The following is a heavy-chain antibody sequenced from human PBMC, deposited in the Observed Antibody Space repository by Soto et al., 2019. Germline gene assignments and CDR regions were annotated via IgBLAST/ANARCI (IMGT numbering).Heavy chain of an antibody. J-gene: IGHJ4*02. CDR3: ARVFNYYDSSGYHYYFDY. V-gene: IGHV1-18*01. CDR2: ISAYNGNT. Sequence: ASVKVSCKASGYTFTSYGISWVRQAPGQGLEWMGWISAYNGNTNYAQKLQGRVTMTTDTSTSTAYMELRSLRSDDTAVYYCARVFNYYDSSGYHYYFDYWGQGTLVTVSS. CDR1: GYTFTSYG. D-gene: IGHD3-22*01.